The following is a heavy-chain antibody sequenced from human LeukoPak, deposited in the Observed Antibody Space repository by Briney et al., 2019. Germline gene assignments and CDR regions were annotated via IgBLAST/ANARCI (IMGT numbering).Heavy chain of an antibody. CDR2: IIPIFGTA. D-gene: IGHD6-13*01. J-gene: IGHJ4*02. Sequence: ASVKVSCKASGGTFSSYAISWVRQAPGQGLEWMGGIIPIFGTANYAQKFQGRVTITADESTSTAYMELSSLRSEDTAVYYCARDLYSSSWVQAIFYWGQGTLVTVSS. CDR3: ARDLYSSSWVQAIFY. V-gene: IGHV1-69*13. CDR1: GGTFSSYA.